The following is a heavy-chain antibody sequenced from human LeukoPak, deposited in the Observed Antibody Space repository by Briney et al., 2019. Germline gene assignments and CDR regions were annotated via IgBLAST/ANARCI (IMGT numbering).Heavy chain of an antibody. Sequence: ASVKVSCKASGYSFTNYYMHWVRQAPGQGLEWMGVMNPSGGSTSYAQRFQGRVTMTRDTSTSTVYMELSSLISDVTAVYYCARGRTVNTRWYPYEYWGQGTLVTVSS. J-gene: IGHJ4*02. D-gene: IGHD6-13*01. CDR1: GYSFTNYY. CDR3: ARGRTVNTRWYPYEY. V-gene: IGHV1-46*01. CDR2: MNPSGGST.